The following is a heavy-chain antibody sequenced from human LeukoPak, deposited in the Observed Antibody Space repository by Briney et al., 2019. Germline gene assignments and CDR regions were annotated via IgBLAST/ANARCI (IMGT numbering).Heavy chain of an antibody. CDR1: GFTFSSYS. J-gene: IGHJ4*02. V-gene: IGHV3-48*01. D-gene: IGHD6-13*01. Sequence: GGSLRLSCAASGFTFSSYSMNWVRQAPGKGLEWVSYISSSSSTIYYADSVKGRFTISRDNSKNTLYLQMNSLRAEDTAVYYCAKDLRDIAAAGTYHYWGQGTLVTVSS. CDR3: AKDLRDIAAAGTYHY. CDR2: ISSSSSTI.